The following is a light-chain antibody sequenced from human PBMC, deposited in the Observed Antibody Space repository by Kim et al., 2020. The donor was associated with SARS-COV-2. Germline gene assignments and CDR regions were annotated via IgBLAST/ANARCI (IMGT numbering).Light chain of an antibody. CDR3: QQYGSSPGYT. J-gene: IGKJ2*01. V-gene: IGKV3-20*01. CDR2: GAS. Sequence: PGERATLSCRASQSVSSSYLAWYQQKPGQAPRLLIYGASSRATGIPDRFSGSGSGTDFTLTISRLEPEDFAVYYCQQYGSSPGYTFGQGTKLEI. CDR1: QSVSSSY.